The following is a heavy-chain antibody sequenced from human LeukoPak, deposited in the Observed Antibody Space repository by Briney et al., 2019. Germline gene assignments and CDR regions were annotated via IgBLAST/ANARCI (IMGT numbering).Heavy chain of an antibody. CDR3: ARGGYYYDSLIDYYYGMDV. D-gene: IGHD3-22*01. V-gene: IGHV3-30*04. CDR2: ISYDGSNK. J-gene: IGHJ6*02. Sequence: GRPLRLSCAASGFTFSSYAMHWVRQAPGKGLEWVAVISYDGSNKYYADSVKGRFTISRDNSKNTLYLQMNSLRAENTAVYYCARGGYYYDSLIDYYYGMDVWGQGTTVIVSS. CDR1: GFTFSSYA.